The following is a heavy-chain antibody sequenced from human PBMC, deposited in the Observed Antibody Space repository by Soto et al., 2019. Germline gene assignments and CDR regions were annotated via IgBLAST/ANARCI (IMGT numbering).Heavy chain of an antibody. D-gene: IGHD6-6*01. CDR1: GFTFSSYA. CDR2: ISYDGSNK. J-gene: IGHJ5*02. V-gene: IGHV3-30-3*01. CDR3: ARDREKYSSSSYNWFDP. Sequence: GGSLRLSCAASGFTFSSYAMHWVRQAPGKGLEWVAVISYDGSNKYYADSVKGRFTISRDNSKNTLYLQMNSLRAEDTAVYYCARDREKYSSSSYNWFDPWGQGTLVTVSS.